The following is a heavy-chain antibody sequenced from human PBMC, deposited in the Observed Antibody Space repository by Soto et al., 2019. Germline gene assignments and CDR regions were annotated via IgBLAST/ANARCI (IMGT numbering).Heavy chain of an antibody. J-gene: IGHJ6*02. Sequence: QVQVVQSGDEVKKPGASVKVSCKASGYTFTNYGFSWVRQAPGQGLEWMGWISGYNGNTKYAEKIQGRVTMTTDTSTSTAQMEQRSLRTDETAVYYCAGAGQAPYYYYGMDVWGQGTAVTV. CDR1: GYTFTNYG. CDR2: ISGYNGNT. CDR3: AGAGQAPYYYYGMDV. V-gene: IGHV1-18*01.